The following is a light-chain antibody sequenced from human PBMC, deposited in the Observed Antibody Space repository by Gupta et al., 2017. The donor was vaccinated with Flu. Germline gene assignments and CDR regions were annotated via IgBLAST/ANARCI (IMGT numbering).Light chain of an antibody. Sequence: QSVVTQPPSASGTPGQRGSISCSGSRSNIGSNSVNWYQQLPGTAPKVLIYSNNQRPSGVPDRFSGSKSGTSASLAISGLRSEDEADYYCAAWDDSLNGFYVFGTGTKVTVL. CDR2: SNN. CDR1: RSNIGSNS. J-gene: IGLJ1*01. CDR3: AAWDDSLNGFYV. V-gene: IGLV1-44*01.